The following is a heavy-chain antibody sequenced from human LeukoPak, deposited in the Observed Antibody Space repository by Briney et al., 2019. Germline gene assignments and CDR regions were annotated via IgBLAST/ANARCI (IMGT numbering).Heavy chain of an antibody. J-gene: IGHJ4*02. V-gene: IGHV3-13*01. Sequence: PGGSLRLSCAASGFTFSSYSMNWVRQAPGKGLEWVSAIGTAGDTYYPGSVKGRFTISRENAKNSLYLQMNSLRAGDTAVYYCARVHSGSYDYWGQGTLVTVSS. D-gene: IGHD1-26*01. CDR3: ARVHSGSYDY. CDR1: GFTFSSYS. CDR2: IGTAGDT.